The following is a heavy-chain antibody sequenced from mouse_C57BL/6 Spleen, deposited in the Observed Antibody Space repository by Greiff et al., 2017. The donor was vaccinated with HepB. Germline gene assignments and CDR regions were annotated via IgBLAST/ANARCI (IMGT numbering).Heavy chain of an antibody. CDR2: INPSNGGT. CDR3: ARSGNYYYAMDY. Sequence: QVQLKQPGTELVKPGASVKLSCKASGYTFTSYWMHWVKQRPGQGLEWIGNINPSNGGTNYNEKFKSKATLTVDKSSSTAYMQLSSLTSEDSAVYYCARSGNYYYAMDYWGQGTSVTVSS. J-gene: IGHJ4*01. D-gene: IGHD3-1*01. V-gene: IGHV1-53*01. CDR1: GYTFTSYW.